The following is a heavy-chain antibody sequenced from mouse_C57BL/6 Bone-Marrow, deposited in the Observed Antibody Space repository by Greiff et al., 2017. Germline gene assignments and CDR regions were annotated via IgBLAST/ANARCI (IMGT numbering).Heavy chain of an antibody. CDR3: ARETLFWFAY. CDR2: IDPSDSYT. V-gene: IGHV1-69*01. Sequence: QVQLQQPGAELVMPGASVKLSCKASGYTFTSYWMHWVKQRPGQGLEWIGEIDPSDSYTNYNQKFKGKSTLTVDKSSSTAYMQLSSLTSEDSAVDYCARETLFWFAYWGQGTLVTVSA. CDR1: GYTFTSYW. J-gene: IGHJ3*01. D-gene: IGHD1-1*01.